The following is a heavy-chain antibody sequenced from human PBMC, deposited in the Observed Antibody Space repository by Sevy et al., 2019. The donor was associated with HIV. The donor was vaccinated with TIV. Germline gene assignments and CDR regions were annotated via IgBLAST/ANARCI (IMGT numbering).Heavy chain of an antibody. CDR2: IYYSGST. J-gene: IGHJ6*02. CDR3: ARTPGIAAAGHYYYYGMDV. Sequence: SETLSLTCTVSGGSISSYYWSWIRHPPGKGLEWIGYIYYSGSTNYNPSLKSRVTISVDTSKNQFSLKLSSVTAADTAVYYCARTPGIAAAGHYYYYGMDVWGQGTTVTVSS. CDR1: GGSISSYY. D-gene: IGHD6-13*01. V-gene: IGHV4-59*01.